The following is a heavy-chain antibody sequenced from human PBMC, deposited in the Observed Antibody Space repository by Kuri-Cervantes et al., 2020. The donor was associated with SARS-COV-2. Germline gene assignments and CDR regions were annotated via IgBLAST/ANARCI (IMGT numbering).Heavy chain of an antibody. V-gene: IGHV1-69*13. CDR1: GGTFSSYA. Sequence: SVKVSCKASGGTFSSYASSWVRQAPGQGLEWMGGIIPIFGTANYAQKFQGRVTITADESTSTAYMELSSLGSEDTAVYYCARTPRITMIVVPFEYFQHWGQGTLVTVSS. CDR3: ARTPRITMIVVPFEYFQH. J-gene: IGHJ1*01. CDR2: IIPIFGTA. D-gene: IGHD3-22*01.